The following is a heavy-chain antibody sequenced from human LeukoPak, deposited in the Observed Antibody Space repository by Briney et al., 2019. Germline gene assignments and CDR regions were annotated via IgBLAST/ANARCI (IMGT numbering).Heavy chain of an antibody. J-gene: IGHJ6*04. V-gene: IGHV4-39*01. CDR3: AELGITMIGGV. CDR1: GGSISSSSYS. Sequence: SETLSLTCTVSGGSISSSSYSWGWIRQPLGKGLEWIGTIYYTGSTYYNPSLRSRLTISVDTSKNQLSLKLSSVTAADTAVYYCAELGITMIGGVWGKGTTVTISS. D-gene: IGHD3-10*02. CDR2: IYYTGST.